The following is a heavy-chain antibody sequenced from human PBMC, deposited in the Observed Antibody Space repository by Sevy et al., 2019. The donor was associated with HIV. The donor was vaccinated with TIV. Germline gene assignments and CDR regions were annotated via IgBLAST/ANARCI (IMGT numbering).Heavy chain of an antibody. D-gene: IGHD6-19*01. CDR2: IGWGGGNK. CDR1: GFTFDDFA. J-gene: IGHJ4*02. Sequence: GGSLRLSCAASGFTFDDFAMHWVRQIPGKRLEWVSLIGWGGGNKFYRSSVRGRFAISRDNTKNSLYLQMDSLKPDDTALYYCVKDIGRRSVALSFDFWGQGTLVTVSS. CDR3: VKDIGRRSVALSFDF. V-gene: IGHV3-43*01.